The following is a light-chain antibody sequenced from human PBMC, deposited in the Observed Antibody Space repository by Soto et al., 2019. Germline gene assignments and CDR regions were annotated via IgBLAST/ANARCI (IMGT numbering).Light chain of an antibody. CDR3: AAWDDSLNGYD. Sequence: QCVLTQPPSASGTPGQRVTISCSGRSSNIGSNTVNWYQQLPGTAPNLLIYSNNQRPSGVPDRFSGSKSGTSASLAISGLKSEDEADYYCAAWDDSLNGYDFGTGTKLTV. CDR1: SSNIGSNT. J-gene: IGLJ1*01. V-gene: IGLV1-44*01. CDR2: SNN.